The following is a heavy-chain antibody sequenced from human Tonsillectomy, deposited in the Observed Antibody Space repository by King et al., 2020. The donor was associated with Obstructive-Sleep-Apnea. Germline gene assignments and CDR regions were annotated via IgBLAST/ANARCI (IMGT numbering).Heavy chain of an antibody. V-gene: IGHV3-23*04. Sequence: VQLVESGGGLVQPGGSLRLSCAASGFTFSSYAMNWVRQAPGKGLEWVSLISDNGGRTTYADSVKGRFTISRDNSKNKLYLQMDSLRAEDTAIYYCAKVVVGNWGQGMLVTVSS. CDR3: AKVVVGN. CDR1: GFTFSSYA. CDR2: ISDNGGRT. D-gene: IGHD2-15*01. J-gene: IGHJ4*02.